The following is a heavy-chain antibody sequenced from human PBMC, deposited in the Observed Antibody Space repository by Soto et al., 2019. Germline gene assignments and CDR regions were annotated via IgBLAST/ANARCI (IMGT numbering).Heavy chain of an antibody. D-gene: IGHD2-15*01. CDR2: ISSSSSYI. Sequence: GGSLRLSCAASGFTFRSCGMNWVRQAPGKGLKWVSSISSSSSYIYYADSVKGRFTISRDNAKNSLYLQMNSLRAEDTAVYYCARETGGGYCSGGSCVGYNMDVWGKGTTVTVSS. CDR3: ARETGGGYCSGGSCVGYNMDV. V-gene: IGHV3-21*01. CDR1: GFTFRSCG. J-gene: IGHJ6*03.